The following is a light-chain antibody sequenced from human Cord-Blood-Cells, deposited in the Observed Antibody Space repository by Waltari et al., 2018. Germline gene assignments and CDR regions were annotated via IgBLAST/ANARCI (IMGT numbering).Light chain of an antibody. V-gene: IGKV1-39*01. CDR2: AAS. CDR3: QQSYSTPQT. J-gene: IGKJ2*01. Sequence: DIQMTQFPSSLSASVGDRVTITCRASQSFSSYVNWYQQKPGKAPKLLIYAASSLQSGVPSRFSGSGSGTDFTLTISSLQPEDFATYYFQQSYSTPQTFGQGTKLEIK. CDR1: QSFSSY.